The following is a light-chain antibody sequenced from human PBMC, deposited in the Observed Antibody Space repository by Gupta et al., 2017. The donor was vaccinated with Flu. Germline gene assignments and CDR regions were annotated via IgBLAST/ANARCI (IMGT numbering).Light chain of an antibody. J-gene: IGKJ4*01. CDR3: QQYKSWPLT. CDR2: GAY. Sequence: EIVMTQFPSTLSVSPGERATLSCRASQDFGGNLSWYQQKPGQPPRLLIFGAYFRATGIPARFSGSGSGTEFTLTISSLRSEDFAVYYCQQYKSWPLTFGGGTKVEIK. V-gene: IGKV3-15*01. CDR1: QDFGGN.